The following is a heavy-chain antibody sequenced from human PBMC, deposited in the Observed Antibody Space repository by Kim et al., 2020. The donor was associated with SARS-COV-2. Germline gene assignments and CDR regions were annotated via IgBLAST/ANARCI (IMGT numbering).Heavy chain of an antibody. CDR3: ARDKEYTTSSAFDY. CDR1: GYTFTKYDG. D-gene: IGHD2-2*02. CDR2: ISGYNVNT. V-gene: IGHV1-18*01. J-gene: IGHJ4*02. Sequence: ASVKVSCKASGYTFTKYDGISWVRQAPGQGLEWMGWISGYNVNTNYAQKFQGRVTMTTDTSTSTVYMEMRSLRPDDTAVYYCARDKEYTTSSAFDYWGQGTLVTVSS.